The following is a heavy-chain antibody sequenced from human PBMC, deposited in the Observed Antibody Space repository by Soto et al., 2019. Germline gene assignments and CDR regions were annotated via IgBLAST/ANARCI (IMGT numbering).Heavy chain of an antibody. Sequence: EVQLVESGGGLVKPGGSLTLSCAGSGFTFSSYGFNWVRQAPGKGLEWVSSISSSSSYIHYTDSVRGRFTISRDNAKNSLNLQMNSLSVEDTAVYYCARDQRYYGFDVWGKGTTVTVSS. V-gene: IGHV3-21*02. CDR3: ARDQRYYGFDV. CDR1: GFTFSSYG. CDR2: ISSSSSYI. J-gene: IGHJ6*04.